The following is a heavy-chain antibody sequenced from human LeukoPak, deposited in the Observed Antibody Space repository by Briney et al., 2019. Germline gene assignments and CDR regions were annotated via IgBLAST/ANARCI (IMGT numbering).Heavy chain of an antibody. CDR2: ISYDGSNK. J-gene: IGHJ6*02. Sequence: PGGSLRLSCAASGFTFSSYGMHWVRQAPGKGLEWVAVISYDGSNKYYADSVKGRFTISRDSSKNTLYLQMNSLRAEDTAVYYCAKDSDSSGWYVIYYYYGMDVWGQGTTVTVSS. D-gene: IGHD6-19*01. CDR1: GFTFSSYG. V-gene: IGHV3-30*18. CDR3: AKDSDSSGWYVIYYYYGMDV.